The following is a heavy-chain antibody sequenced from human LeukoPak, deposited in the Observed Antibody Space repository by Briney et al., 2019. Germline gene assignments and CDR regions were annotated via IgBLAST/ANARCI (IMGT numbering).Heavy chain of an antibody. Sequence: GGSLRLSCAASGFTFSSYGMNWVRQAPGKELEWVSSISSSSSYIDYADSVKGRFTFSRDNAKKSLYLQMNSLRAEDTAVYYCARDFFSSLVSTTWFDPWGQGTLVTVSS. CDR1: GFTFSSYG. V-gene: IGHV3-21*01. CDR2: ISSSSSYI. CDR3: ARDFFSSLVSTTWFDP. J-gene: IGHJ5*02. D-gene: IGHD2-2*01.